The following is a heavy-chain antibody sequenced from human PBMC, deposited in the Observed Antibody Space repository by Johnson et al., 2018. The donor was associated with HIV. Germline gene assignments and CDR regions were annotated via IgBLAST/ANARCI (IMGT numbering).Heavy chain of an antibody. CDR3: AKDRGYGGNLDAFDI. J-gene: IGHJ3*02. CDR1: GFTFSSYA. D-gene: IGHD4-23*01. CDR2: ISYDGSNK. V-gene: IGHV3-30-3*01. Sequence: QVQLVESGGGVVQPGRSLRLSCAASGFTFSSYAMHWVRQDPGKGLEWVAVISYDGSNKYYADSVKGRFTIARDNSKNTLYLQMNSLRAEDTAVYYCAKDRGYGGNLDAFDIWCQGTMVTVSS.